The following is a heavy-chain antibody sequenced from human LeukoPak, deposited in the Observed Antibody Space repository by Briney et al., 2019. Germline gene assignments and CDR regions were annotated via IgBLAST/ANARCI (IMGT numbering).Heavy chain of an antibody. CDR1: GFTFSRYG. CDR3: AREGSYFDSIGYYYGSGYFDY. J-gene: IGHJ4*02. Sequence: PGGSLRLSCAASGFTFSRYGMHWVRQAPGKGLQWVAVISYDGSNKYYADSVKGRFTISRDNSKNTLYLQMNSPRAEDTAVYYCAREGSYFDSIGYYYGSGYFDYWGQGTLVTVSS. CDR2: ISYDGSNK. V-gene: IGHV3-30*03. D-gene: IGHD3-22*01.